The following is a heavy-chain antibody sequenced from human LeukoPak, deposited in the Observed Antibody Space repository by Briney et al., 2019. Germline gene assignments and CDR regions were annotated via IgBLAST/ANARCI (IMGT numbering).Heavy chain of an antibody. D-gene: IGHD6-13*01. CDR3: AAGIAAAGPIDV. V-gene: IGHV1-2*02. CDR1: GYTFTGYY. Sequence: EASVKVSCKASGYTFTGYYMHWVRQAPGQGLEWMGRINPNSGGTNYAQKLQGRVTMTTDTSTSTAYMELRSLRSDDTAVYYCAAGIAAAGPIDVWGQGTTVTVSS. J-gene: IGHJ6*02. CDR2: INPNSGGT.